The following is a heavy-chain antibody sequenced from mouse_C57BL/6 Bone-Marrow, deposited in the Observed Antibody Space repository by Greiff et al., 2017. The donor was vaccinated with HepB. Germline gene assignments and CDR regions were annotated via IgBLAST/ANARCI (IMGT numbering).Heavy chain of an antibody. V-gene: IGHV14-4*01. CDR3: TTGGDYDWFAY. Sequence: VQLQQSGAELVRPGASVKLSCTASGFNIKDYYMHWVKQRPEQGLEWIGWIDPENGDTEYASKFQGKATITADTSSNTAYLQLSSLTSEDTAVYYCTTGGDYDWFAYWGQGTLVTVSA. D-gene: IGHD2-4*01. J-gene: IGHJ3*01. CDR1: GFNIKDYY. CDR2: IDPENGDT.